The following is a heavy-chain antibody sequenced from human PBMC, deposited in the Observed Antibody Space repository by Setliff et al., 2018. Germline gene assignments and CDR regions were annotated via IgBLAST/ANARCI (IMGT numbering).Heavy chain of an antibody. D-gene: IGHD2-21*01. Sequence: GGSLRLSCAVSGFIFSDLAMHWVRQAPGKGLEWVALIHNDGTSKNYADSVKGRFTIFSDNSKNTLYLQMSSLMPDDTAIYCCARGQFRTSGGLCSWGQGTLVTVSS. CDR1: GFIFSDLA. CDR2: IHNDGTSK. CDR3: ARGQFRTSGGLCS. J-gene: IGHJ5*02. V-gene: IGHV3-30*02.